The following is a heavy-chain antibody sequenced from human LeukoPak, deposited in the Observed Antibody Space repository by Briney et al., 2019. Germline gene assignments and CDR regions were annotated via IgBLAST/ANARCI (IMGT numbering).Heavy chain of an antibody. CDR3: ARTLVGATEGSWFDP. Sequence: GASVKVSCKASGGTFSSYAISWVRQAPGQGLEWMGGIIPIFGTANYAQKFQGRVTITTDESTSTAYMELSSLRSEDTAVYYCARTLVGATEGSWFDPWGQGTLVTVSS. J-gene: IGHJ5*02. CDR1: GGTFSSYA. V-gene: IGHV1-69*05. D-gene: IGHD1-26*01. CDR2: IIPIFGTA.